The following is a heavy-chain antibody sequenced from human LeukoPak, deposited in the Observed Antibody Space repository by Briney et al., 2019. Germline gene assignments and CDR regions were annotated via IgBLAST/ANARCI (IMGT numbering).Heavy chain of an antibody. J-gene: IGHJ4*02. CDR1: GYTFTSYY. CDR3: ARVPTWELLHSYDY. Sequence: SXXVSCKASGYTFTSYYMHWVRQAPGQGLEWMGTINPSGGSTSYAQKFQGRVTMTRDTSTSTVYMELSSLRSEVSAVYYCARVPTWELLHSYDYWGQGTLVTVSS. V-gene: IGHV1-46*01. D-gene: IGHD1-26*01. CDR2: INPSGGST.